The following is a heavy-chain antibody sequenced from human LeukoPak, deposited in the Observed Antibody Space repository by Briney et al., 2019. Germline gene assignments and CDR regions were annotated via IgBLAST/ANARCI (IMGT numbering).Heavy chain of an antibody. D-gene: IGHD6-13*01. J-gene: IGHJ5*02. CDR3: ASIGQLEYRSSWYDL. CDR2: ISSSSSYI. CDR1: GFTFSSYS. Sequence: PGGSLRLSCAASGFTFSSYSMNWVRQAPGKGLEWVSSISSSSSYIYYADSVKGRFTISRDNAKNSLYLQMNSLRAEDTAVYYCASIGQLEYRSSWYDLRGQGTLVTVSS. V-gene: IGHV3-21*01.